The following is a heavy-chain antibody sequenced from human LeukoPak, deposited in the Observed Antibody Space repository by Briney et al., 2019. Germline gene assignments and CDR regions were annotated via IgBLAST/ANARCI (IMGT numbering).Heavy chain of an antibody. D-gene: IGHD3-16*02. CDR2: MYSGGST. V-gene: IGHV3-53*01. J-gene: IGHJ4*02. Sequence: PGGSLRLSCAASGFTFSSYAMTWVRQAPGKGLEWVSVMYSGGSTYYADSVKGRFTISRDNSKNTLYLQMNSLKVEDTAVYYCARGELSTFDYWGQGTLVTVSS. CDR1: GFTFSSYA. CDR3: ARGELSTFDY.